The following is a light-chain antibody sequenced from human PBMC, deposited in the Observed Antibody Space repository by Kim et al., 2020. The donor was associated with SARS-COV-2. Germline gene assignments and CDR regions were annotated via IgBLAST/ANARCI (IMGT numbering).Light chain of an antibody. CDR1: NIGSKS. V-gene: IGLV3-21*04. J-gene: IGLJ2*01. CDR3: QVWDSNSNHVV. Sequence: APGKTTSITCRRNNIGSKSVHWDQQKPGQSPVLYIYYDSDRPTGIPVRFSGSSSGNAATLTLSRVEARDEADYYCQVWDSNSNHVVFGGGTQLTVL. CDR2: YDS.